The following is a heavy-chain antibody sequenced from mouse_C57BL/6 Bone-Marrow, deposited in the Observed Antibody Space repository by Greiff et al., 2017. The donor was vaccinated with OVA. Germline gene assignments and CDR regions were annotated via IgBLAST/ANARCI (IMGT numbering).Heavy chain of an antibody. D-gene: IGHD2-10*01. CDR3: ARSLPYYDNAY. CDR2: IYPGDGDT. CDR1: GYAFSSYW. J-gene: IGHJ3*01. Sequence: QVQLKESGAELVKPGASVKISCKASGYAFSSYWMNWVKQRPGKGLEWIGQIYPGDGDTNYNGKFKGKATLTADKSSSTAYMQLSSLTSEDSAVYFCARSLPYYDNAYWGQGTLLTVSA. V-gene: IGHV1-80*01.